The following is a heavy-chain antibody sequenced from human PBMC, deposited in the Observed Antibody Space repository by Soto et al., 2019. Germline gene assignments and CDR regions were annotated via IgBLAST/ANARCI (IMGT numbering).Heavy chain of an antibody. CDR3: AKGITIFGVVDYYYGMDV. CDR2: ISYDGSNK. CDR1: GFTFSSYG. D-gene: IGHD3-3*01. Sequence: QVQLVESGGGVVQPGRSLRLSCAASGFTFSSYGMHWVRQAPGKGLEWVAVISYDGSNKYYADSVKGRFTISRDNSKNTLYLQMNSLRAEDTAVYYCAKGITIFGVVDYYYGMDVWGQGTTVTVSS. J-gene: IGHJ6*02. V-gene: IGHV3-30*18.